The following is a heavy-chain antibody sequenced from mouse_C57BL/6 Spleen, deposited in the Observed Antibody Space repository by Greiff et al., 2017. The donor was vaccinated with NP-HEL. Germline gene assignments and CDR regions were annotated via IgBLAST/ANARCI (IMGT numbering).Heavy chain of an antibody. CDR3: ARGSRR. CDR2: INPNNGGT. CDR1: GYTFTDYY. J-gene: IGHJ3*01. D-gene: IGHD1-1*01. V-gene: IGHV1-26*01. Sequence: EVQLQQSGPELVKPGASVKISCKASGYTFTDYYMDWVKQSHGKSLEWIGDINPNNGGTSYNQKFKGKATLTVDKSSSTAYMELRSLTSEDSAVYYCARGSRRWGKGTLVTASA.